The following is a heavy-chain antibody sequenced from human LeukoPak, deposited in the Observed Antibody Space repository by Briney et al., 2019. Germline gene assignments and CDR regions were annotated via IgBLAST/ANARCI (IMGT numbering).Heavy chain of an antibody. CDR1: GFTFTDEY. V-gene: IGHV1-2*02. CDR2: INPKNGGT. J-gene: IGHJ4*02. CDR3: ARDVMFNY. Sequence: ASVKVSCKSSGFTFTDEYIHWVRQAPGQGLEWMGWINPKNGGTSYSQKFQGRVTMTRDTSISTVYMELNRLTSDDTAVYYCARDVMFNYWGQGTLVTVSS.